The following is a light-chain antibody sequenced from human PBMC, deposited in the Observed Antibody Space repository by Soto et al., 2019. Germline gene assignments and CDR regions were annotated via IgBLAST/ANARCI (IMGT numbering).Light chain of an antibody. J-gene: IGKJ1*01. CDR3: QQYNSYST. Sequence: DIQMTQSPSTLCAAVGDRVTITCRASQSISSWLAWYQQEPGKAPKLLIHDASSLESGVPSRFSGSRSGTEFTLTISSLQPDDFATYYCQQYNSYSTFGQGTKVDIK. CDR2: DAS. V-gene: IGKV1-5*01. CDR1: QSISSW.